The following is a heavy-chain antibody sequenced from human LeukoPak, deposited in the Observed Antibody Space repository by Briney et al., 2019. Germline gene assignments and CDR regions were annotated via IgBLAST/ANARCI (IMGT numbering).Heavy chain of an antibody. Sequence: PSETLSLTCAVFGGSFSGHYWTWIRQPPGKGLEWIGEINHSGGTNYNPSLKSRVTISVDTSKNQFSLKLSSLTAADTAVYYCARPTSWVNCFDPWGQGTLVTVSS. CDR3: ARPTSWVNCFDP. V-gene: IGHV4-34*01. CDR1: GGSFSGHY. D-gene: IGHD4-11*01. J-gene: IGHJ5*02. CDR2: INHSGGT.